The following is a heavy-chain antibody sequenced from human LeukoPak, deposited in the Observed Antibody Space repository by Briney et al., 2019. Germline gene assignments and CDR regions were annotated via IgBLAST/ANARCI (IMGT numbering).Heavy chain of an antibody. CDR2: IYSGGST. J-gene: IGHJ4*02. CDR3: ARAGYYYDNSGYYHFDY. D-gene: IGHD3-22*01. V-gene: IGHV3-53*01. CDR1: GFTVSSNY. Sequence: GGSLRLSCAASGFTVSSNYMSWVRQAPGKGLEWVSVIYSGGSTYYADSVKGRFTISRDNSKNTLYLRMNSLRAEDTAVYYCARAGYYYDNSGYYHFDYWGQGTLVTVSS.